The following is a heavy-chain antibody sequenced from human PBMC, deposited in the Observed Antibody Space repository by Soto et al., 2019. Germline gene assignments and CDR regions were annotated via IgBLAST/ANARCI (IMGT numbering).Heavy chain of an antibody. D-gene: IGHD6-19*01. CDR3: ATHLARAGSLFYWYFDL. J-gene: IGHJ2*01. CDR2: ISGVVGGSGVNS. V-gene: IGHV3-23*01. CDR1: GFTFSTYG. Sequence: EVQLLESGGGLAQPGGSLRLSCAASGFTFSTYGMSWVLQAPGKGLEWVLGISGVVGGSGVNSYYADSVKGRFTISRNTPKNTMYLQMNSLRADDTAEYYCATHLARAGSLFYWYFDLLGRRTRVTV.